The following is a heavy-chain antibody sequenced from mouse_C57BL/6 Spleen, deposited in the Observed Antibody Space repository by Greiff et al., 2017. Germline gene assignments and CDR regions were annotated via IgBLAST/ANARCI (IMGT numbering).Heavy chain of an antibody. V-gene: IGHV5-4*01. D-gene: IGHD2-5*01. CDR3: ARDQTYYSNYGGGAMDY. J-gene: IGHJ4*01. CDR1: GFTFSSYA. CDR2: ISDGGSYT. Sequence: EVMLVESGGGLVKPGGSLKLSCAASGFTFSSYAMSWVRQTPEKRLEWVATISDGGSYTYYPDNVKGRFTISRDNAKNNLYLQMSHLKSEDTAMYDCARDQTYYSNYGGGAMDYWGQGTSVTVSS.